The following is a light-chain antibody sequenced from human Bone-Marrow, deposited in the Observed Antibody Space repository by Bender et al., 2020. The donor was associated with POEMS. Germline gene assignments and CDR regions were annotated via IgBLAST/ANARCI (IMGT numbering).Light chain of an antibody. CDR1: SSNIGAGYD. J-gene: IGLJ2*01. V-gene: IGLV1-40*01. CDR3: QSYDSSLSGSV. Sequence: QSVLTQPPSVSGAPGQRVTISCTGSSSNIGAGYDVNWYQQLAGRAPKLLMFGNTNRPSGVPDRFSGSKSGTSASLAITGLQAEDEADYYCQSYDSSLSGSVFGGGTRLTVL. CDR2: GNT.